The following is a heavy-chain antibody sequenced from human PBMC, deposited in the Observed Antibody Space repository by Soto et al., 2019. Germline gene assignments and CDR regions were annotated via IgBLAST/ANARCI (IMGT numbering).Heavy chain of an antibody. V-gene: IGHV3-23*04. CDR1: GITISNYP. D-gene: IGHD4-17*01. CDR2: ISGSGDTT. Sequence: EVRLVESGGGLVQPGGSLRLSCAASGITISNYPMSWVRQAPGKGVDWVSGISGSGDTTYYADSAKGRFTISKDISKNSLFLQLDSLRVEDSALYFCVKDDGGYPSTAPHWGKGTLVTVSP. CDR3: VKDDGGYPSTAPH. J-gene: IGHJ4*02.